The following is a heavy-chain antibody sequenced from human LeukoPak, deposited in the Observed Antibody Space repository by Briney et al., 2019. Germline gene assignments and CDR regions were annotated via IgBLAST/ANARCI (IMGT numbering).Heavy chain of an antibody. V-gene: IGHV4-59*01. J-gene: IGHJ4*02. CDR3: VRDRELYY. CDR1: GDSTSGYY. CDR2: FFYSGST. D-gene: IGHD1-26*01. Sequence: SETLSLTCIVSGDSTSGYYWNWIRQPPGKGLEWIGYFFYSGSTDYNPSLKSRVTISADTSKNQFSLKVNSVTASDTAVYYCVRDRELYYWGQGILVTVPS.